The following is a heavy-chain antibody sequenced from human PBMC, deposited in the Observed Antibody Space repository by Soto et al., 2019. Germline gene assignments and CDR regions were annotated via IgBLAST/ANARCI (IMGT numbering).Heavy chain of an antibody. CDR1: GFTFSSYA. CDR2: ISGSGGST. V-gene: IGHV3-23*01. CDR3: AKELTDYDLWSGYSHGYFQH. Sequence: EVQLLESGGGLVQPGGSLRLSCAASGFTFSSYAMSWVRQAPGKGLEWVSAISGSGGSTYYADSVKGRFTISRDNSKNTLHLKMHRLRAEDTAVYSCAKELTDYDLWSGYSHGYFQHWGQGTLVPVSS. J-gene: IGHJ1*01. D-gene: IGHD3-3*01.